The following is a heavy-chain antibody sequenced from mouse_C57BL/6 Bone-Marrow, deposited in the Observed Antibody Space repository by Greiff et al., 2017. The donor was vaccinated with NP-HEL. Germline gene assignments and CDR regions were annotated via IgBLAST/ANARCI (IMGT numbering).Heavy chain of an antibody. J-gene: IGHJ4*01. V-gene: IGHV7-3*01. CDR3: ARYLFPYYYAMDY. Sequence: EVKLMESGGGLVQPGGSLSLSCAASGFTFTDYYMSWVRQPPGQALEWLGFIRNKANGYTTEYSASVKGRFTISRYKCESILYRQMSALRAEDSATYYCARYLFPYYYAMDYWGQGTSVTVSS. CDR2: IRNKANGYTT. CDR1: GFTFTDYY.